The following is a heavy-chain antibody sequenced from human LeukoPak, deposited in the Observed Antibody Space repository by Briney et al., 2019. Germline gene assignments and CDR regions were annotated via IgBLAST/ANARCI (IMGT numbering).Heavy chain of an antibody. CDR1: GGTFSSYA. V-gene: IGHV1-69*13. CDR2: IIPIFGTA. J-gene: IGHJ6*02. Sequence: SVKVSCKASGGTFSSYAISWVRQAPGRGLEWMGGIIPIFGTANYAQKFQGRVTITADESTSTAYMELSSLRSEDTAVYYCARGKGFNIAAAGTYYYYYYGMDVWGQGTTVTVSS. D-gene: IGHD6-13*01. CDR3: ARGKGFNIAAAGTYYYYYYGMDV.